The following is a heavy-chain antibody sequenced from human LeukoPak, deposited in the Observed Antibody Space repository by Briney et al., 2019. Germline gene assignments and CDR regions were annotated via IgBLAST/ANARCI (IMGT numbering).Heavy chain of an antibody. CDR1: GYTFTSYG. Sequence: GASVKVSCKASGYTFTSYGISWVRQAPGQGLEWMGWISTYNGNTNYAQKLQGRVTMSTDTSTSTAHMELRALRSDDTAVYYCARDYCYGNGCLRALSNWGQGTLVTVSS. V-gene: IGHV1-18*01. D-gene: IGHD2-21*01. CDR2: ISTYNGNT. J-gene: IGHJ4*02. CDR3: ARDYCYGNGCLRALSN.